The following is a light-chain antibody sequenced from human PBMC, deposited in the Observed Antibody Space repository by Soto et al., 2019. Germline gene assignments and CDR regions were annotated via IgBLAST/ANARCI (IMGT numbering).Light chain of an antibody. CDR3: QQHNNWPPYT. V-gene: IGKV3-15*01. Sequence: EIVMTQSPATLSVSPGERATLSCRASQRVSSSLAWYQQKPGQAPRLLIYGASTRATGIPARFSGSGSGTEFTLTISSLQSEDFALYYCQQHNNWPPYTFGQGTKLEIK. CDR2: GAS. CDR1: QRVSSS. J-gene: IGKJ2*01.